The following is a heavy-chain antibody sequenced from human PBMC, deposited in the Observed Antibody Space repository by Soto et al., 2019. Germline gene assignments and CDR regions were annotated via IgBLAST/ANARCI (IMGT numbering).Heavy chain of an antibody. CDR1: GDSISSYY. CDR2: IYYSGST. V-gene: IGHV4-59*08. Sequence: SETLSLTCTVSGDSISSYYWSWIRQPPGKGLEWIGYIYYSGSTNYNPSLKSRVTISVDTSKNQFSLKLSSVTAADTAVYYCASIYDFWSGSPPYYYYMDVWGKGTTVTVSS. J-gene: IGHJ6*03. CDR3: ASIYDFWSGSPPYYYYMDV. D-gene: IGHD3-3*01.